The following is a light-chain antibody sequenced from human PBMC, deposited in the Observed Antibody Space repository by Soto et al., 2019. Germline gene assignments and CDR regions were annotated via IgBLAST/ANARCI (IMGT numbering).Light chain of an antibody. CDR3: QQYGSSPPYT. J-gene: IGKJ3*01. V-gene: IGKV3-20*01. CDR2: GAS. CDR1: HSVSSSY. Sequence: EIVLTQSPGTLSLSPGERATLSCRASHSVSSSYLAWYQQKPGQAPRLLIYGASSRATGIPDRFSGSGSGTDFTLTISRLEPEDFAVYYCQQYGSSPPYTFGPGIIVDIK.